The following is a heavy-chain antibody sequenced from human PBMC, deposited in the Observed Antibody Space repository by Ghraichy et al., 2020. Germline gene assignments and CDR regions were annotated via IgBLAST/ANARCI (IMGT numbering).Heavy chain of an antibody. D-gene: IGHD3-3*01. CDR2: IYYSGTT. V-gene: IGHV4-59*11. CDR3: ARGDYDFWSGYYIDY. J-gene: IGHJ4*02. Sequence: SETLSLTCTVSGGSISSHYWTWIRQPPGKGLEWIGNIYYSGTTNYKTSLRSRVSISVDTSKNQFSLKLSSVTAADTAVYYCARGDYDFWSGYYIDYWGQGTLVTVSS. CDR1: GGSISSHY.